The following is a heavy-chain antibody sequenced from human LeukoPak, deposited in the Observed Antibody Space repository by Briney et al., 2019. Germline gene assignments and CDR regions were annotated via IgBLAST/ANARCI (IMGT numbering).Heavy chain of an antibody. V-gene: IGHV3-30*18. J-gene: IGHJ4*02. Sequence: PGGSLRLYCAASGFPFSGYGMNWVRQAPGKGLEWVTVISDDARNEDYADSVKGRFTISRDNSKNILYLQMNSLRVEDTAVYYCAKGVASSIWNAIDVRGQGTLVTVSS. CDR1: GFPFSGYG. D-gene: IGHD1-1*01. CDR3: AKGVASSIWNAIDV. CDR2: ISDDARNE.